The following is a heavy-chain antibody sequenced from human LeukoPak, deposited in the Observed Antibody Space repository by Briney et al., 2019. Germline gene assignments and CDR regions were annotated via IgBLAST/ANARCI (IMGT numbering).Heavy chain of an antibody. CDR3: AREAVMRYDPHSISYYYDYCMDV. D-gene: IGHD2-15*01. V-gene: IGHV3-11*01. CDR2: ISSSGSTI. J-gene: IGHJ6*03. Sequence: GGSLRLSCAASGFTFSDYYMSWIRQAPGKGLEWVSYISSSGSTIYYADSVKGRFTISRDNAKNSLYLQMNSLRAEDTAVYYCAREAVMRYDPHSISYYYDYCMDVWGKGTTVTVSS. CDR1: GFTFSDYY.